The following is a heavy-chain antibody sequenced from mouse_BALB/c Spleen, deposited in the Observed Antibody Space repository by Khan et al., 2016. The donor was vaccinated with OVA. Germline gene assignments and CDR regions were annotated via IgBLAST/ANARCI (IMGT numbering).Heavy chain of an antibody. CDR2: ISYSGST. D-gene: IGHD1-2*01. J-gene: IGHJ2*01. Sequence: VKLLESGPGLVKPSQSLSLTCTVTGYSITSGYGWNWIRQFPGNKLEWMGYISYSGSTNYNPSLKSRIPIPQDTSKNQFFLQLNSVTTEDTATYYCARTARIKYWGQGTTLTVSS. CDR3: ARTARIKY. CDR1: GYSITSGYG. V-gene: IGHV3-2*02.